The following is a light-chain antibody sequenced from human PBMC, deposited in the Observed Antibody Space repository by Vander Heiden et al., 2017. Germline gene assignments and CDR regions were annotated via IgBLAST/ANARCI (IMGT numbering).Light chain of an antibody. CDR2: EDI. Sequence: KFMLTQPHSVPESPGKTVTIPRTGRSGRISTTCVRWYQQRPGRAPTTVLYEDIQRPSGVPDRFSGSIDSSSNAASLTISGLKTEDEADYYCQSYDSSSLIFGGGTKVTVL. CDR3: QSYDSSSLI. CDR1: SGRISTTC. V-gene: IGLV6-57*02. J-gene: IGLJ2*01.